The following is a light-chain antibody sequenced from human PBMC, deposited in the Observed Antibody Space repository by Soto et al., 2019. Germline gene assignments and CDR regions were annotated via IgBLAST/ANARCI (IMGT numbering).Light chain of an antibody. V-gene: IGKV1-5*03. CDR1: QTISSW. J-gene: IGKJ1*01. CDR3: QHYNSYSEA. Sequence: DIQLTQSQSFLSASVGDRVTITCRASQTISSWLAWYQQKPGKAPKLLIYKASTLKSGVPSRFSGSGSGTEFTLTISSLQPDDFATYYCQHYNSYSEAFGQGTKVDI. CDR2: KAS.